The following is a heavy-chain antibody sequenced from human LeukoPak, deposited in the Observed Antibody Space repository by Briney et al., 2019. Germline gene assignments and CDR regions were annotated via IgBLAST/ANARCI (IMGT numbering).Heavy chain of an antibody. CDR2: IRSKAYGGTT. D-gene: IGHD6-13*01. J-gene: IGHJ4*02. Sequence: GGSLRLSCTASGFTFGDYAMSWFRQAPGKGLEWVGFIRSKAYGGTTEYAASVKGRFTISRDDSKSIAYLQMNSLKTEDTAVYYCTRDDRKIAAAGIRRFDYWGQGTLVTVSS. V-gene: IGHV3-49*03. CDR3: TRDDRKIAAAGIRRFDY. CDR1: GFTFGDYA.